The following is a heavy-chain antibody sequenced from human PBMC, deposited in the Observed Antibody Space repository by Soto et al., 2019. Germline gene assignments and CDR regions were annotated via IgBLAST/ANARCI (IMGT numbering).Heavy chain of an antibody. CDR3: ARSQGSSTSLEIYYYYYYGMDV. V-gene: IGHV1-69*01. J-gene: IGHJ6*02. Sequence: QVQLVQSGAEVKKPGSSVKGSCKASGGTFSSYAISWVRQAPGQGLEWRGGIIPIPGKANYSQKFQGRVTINADESTSTAYMELSSLRSEDTAVYYCARSQGSSTSLEIYYYYYYGMDVWGQGTTVTVS. CDR2: IIPIPGKA. CDR1: GGTFSSYA. D-gene: IGHD2-2*01.